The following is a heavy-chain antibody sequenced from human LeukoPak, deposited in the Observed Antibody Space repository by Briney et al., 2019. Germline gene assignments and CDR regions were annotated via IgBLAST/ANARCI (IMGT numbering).Heavy chain of an antibody. CDR3: ARGSIGGSGILRSYYYYYMDV. V-gene: IGHV4-38-2*02. Sequence: SETLSLTCTVSGYSISSGYYWGWIRQPPGKGLEWIGSIYHSGSTYYNPSLKSRVTISVDTSKNQFSLKLSSVTAADTAVYYCARGSIGGSGILRSYYYYYMDVWGKGTTVTISS. J-gene: IGHJ6*03. CDR1: GYSISSGYY. CDR2: IYHSGST. D-gene: IGHD3-10*01.